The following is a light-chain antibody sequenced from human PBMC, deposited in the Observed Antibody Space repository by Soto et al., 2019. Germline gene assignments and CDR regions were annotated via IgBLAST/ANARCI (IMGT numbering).Light chain of an antibody. CDR3: QQYNNWPRT. Sequence: EIVMTQSPATLSVSPGERATLSCRASQSVSSNLAWYQQKPGQAPRLRIYGASTRATGIPARFSGSGSGTEFTLTISSLQFEDFAVYYCQQYNNWPRTFGQGTKVDIK. V-gene: IGKV3-15*01. CDR2: GAS. CDR1: QSVSSN. J-gene: IGKJ1*01.